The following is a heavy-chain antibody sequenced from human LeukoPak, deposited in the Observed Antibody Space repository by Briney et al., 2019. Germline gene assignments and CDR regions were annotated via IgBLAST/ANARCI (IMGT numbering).Heavy chain of an antibody. D-gene: IGHD5-18*01. J-gene: IGHJ6*03. CDR1: GFTFSSYS. CDR3: ARTSHGSPFGYYYMDA. V-gene: IGHV3-21*04. CDR2: ISSNSRHI. Sequence: PGGSLRLSCAASGFTFSSYSMKWVRQAPGKGLEWVSSISSNSRHIYYADSMRGRFTISRDNAKNSLYLQMSSLRAEDTAVYYCARTSHGSPFGYYYMDAWGKGTTVTISS.